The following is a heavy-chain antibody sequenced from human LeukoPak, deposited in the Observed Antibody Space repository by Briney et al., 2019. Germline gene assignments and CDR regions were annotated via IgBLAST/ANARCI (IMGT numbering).Heavy chain of an antibody. D-gene: IGHD3-10*01. Sequence: ASVKVSCKASGYTFTGYYMHWVRQAPGQGLEWMGWINPNSGGTNYAQKFQGRVTMTRDTSISTAYMELSRLRSDDTAVYYCARDRVWFGELGPVDYWGQGTLVTVSS. CDR3: ARDRVWFGELGPVDY. V-gene: IGHV1-2*02. CDR2: INPNSGGT. CDR1: GYTFTGYY. J-gene: IGHJ4*02.